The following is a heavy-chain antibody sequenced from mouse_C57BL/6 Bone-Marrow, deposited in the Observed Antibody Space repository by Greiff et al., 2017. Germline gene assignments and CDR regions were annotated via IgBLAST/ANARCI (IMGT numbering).Heavy chain of an antibody. J-gene: IGHJ2*01. D-gene: IGHD4-1*01. CDR2: IYPTSGRT. CDR3: ERSGALGGSIDY. Sequence: QVQLQQPGAELVKPGASVKMSCKASGYTFTSYWITWVKQRPGQGLEWIGDIYPTSGRTNYNEKFKSKAILTVDTSSNTAYMQLSSLTSEDSAVLSCERSGALGGSIDYWGQGTTVTVSS. V-gene: IGHV1-55*01. CDR1: GYTFTSYW.